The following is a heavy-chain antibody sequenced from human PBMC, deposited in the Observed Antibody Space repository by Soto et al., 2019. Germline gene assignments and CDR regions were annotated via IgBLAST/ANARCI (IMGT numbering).Heavy chain of an antibody. CDR3: ARLYSSSSAADY. CDR2: ISYDGSNK. J-gene: IGHJ4*02. D-gene: IGHD6-6*01. V-gene: IGHV3-30-3*01. Sequence: PGGSLRLSCAASGFTFSSYAMHWVRQAPGKGPEWVAVISYDGSNKYYADSVKGRFTISRDNSKNTLYLQMNSLRAEDTAVYYCARLYSSSSAADYWGQGTLVTVSS. CDR1: GFTFSSYA.